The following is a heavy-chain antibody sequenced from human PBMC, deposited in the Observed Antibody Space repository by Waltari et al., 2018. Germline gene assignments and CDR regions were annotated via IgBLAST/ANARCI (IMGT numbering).Heavy chain of an antibody. Sequence: QLQLQESGPGLVTPSETLSLTCRVPGGSLRSTSLYWAWIRQPPGKGLEGIGSIYYSGTTYYNLSLKSRVTLSVDTSKNQFSLKLSSVTAADTAMYFCARVARGGYYTGWFDTWGQGALVTVSS. CDR3: ARVARGGYYTGWFDT. D-gene: IGHD3-3*01. CDR1: GGSLRSTSLY. V-gene: IGHV4-39*07. J-gene: IGHJ5*02. CDR2: IYYSGTT.